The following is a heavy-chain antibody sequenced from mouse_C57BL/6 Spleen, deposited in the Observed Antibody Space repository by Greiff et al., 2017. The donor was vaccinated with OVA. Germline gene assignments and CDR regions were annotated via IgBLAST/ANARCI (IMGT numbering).Heavy chain of an antibody. CDR1: GYTFTSYW. D-gene: IGHD1-1*01. Sequence: QVQLQQPGAELVKPGASVKVSCKASGYTFTSYWMHWVKQRPGQGLEWIGEIDPSDSYTKYNQKFKGKATLTVDKSSSTAYMQLSSLTSEASAVYYCASEYYGSSYNAMDYWGQGTSVTVSS. V-gene: IGHV1-69*02. CDR3: ASEYYGSSYNAMDY. CDR2: IDPSDSYT. J-gene: IGHJ4*01.